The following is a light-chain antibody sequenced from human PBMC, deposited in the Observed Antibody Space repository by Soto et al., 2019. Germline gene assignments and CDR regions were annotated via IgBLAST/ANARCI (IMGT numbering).Light chain of an antibody. CDR1: SSDVGAYNH. Sequence: QCVLTQPASVSGSPGQSITISCSGTSSDVGAYNHVSWFQQHPGKAPKLMIYDVSNRPSGIPDRFSGSKSGTSATLGITGLQTGDEADYYCGTWDSSLSAYVFGTGTKVTVL. J-gene: IGLJ1*01. CDR3: GTWDSSLSAYV. CDR2: DVS. V-gene: IGLV2-14*01.